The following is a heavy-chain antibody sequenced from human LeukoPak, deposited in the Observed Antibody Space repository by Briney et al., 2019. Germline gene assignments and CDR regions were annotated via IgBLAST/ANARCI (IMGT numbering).Heavy chain of an antibody. D-gene: IGHD5-18*01. CDR1: GFTFSNAW. CDR3: VRDGEYSHGIDFDY. Sequence: GGSLRLSCAVSGFTFSNAWMNWVRQAPGKGLVWVSRTNGDGSDTSYADSVKGRFTISRDSATNTLYLQMDSLRAEDTAIYYCVRDGEYSHGIDFDYWGQGTLVTVSP. V-gene: IGHV3-74*01. CDR2: TNGDGSDT. J-gene: IGHJ4*02.